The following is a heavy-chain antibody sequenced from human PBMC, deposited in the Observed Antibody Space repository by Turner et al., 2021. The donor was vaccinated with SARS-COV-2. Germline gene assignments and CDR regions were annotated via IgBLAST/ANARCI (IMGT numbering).Heavy chain of an antibody. CDR1: GGSISSYY. CDR3: ASYYYDSSGYHYAFDY. V-gene: IGHV4-59*01. CDR2: IYYSGST. J-gene: IGHJ4*02. D-gene: IGHD3-22*01. Sequence: QVQLQESGPGLVKPSETLSLTCTVSGGSISSYYWGWIRQPHGKGLEWIGYIYYSGSTNYHPSPKSRITISVDTSKNQFPRKLSSVPAADPALYYCASYYYDSSGYHYAFDYWGQGILVPVSS.